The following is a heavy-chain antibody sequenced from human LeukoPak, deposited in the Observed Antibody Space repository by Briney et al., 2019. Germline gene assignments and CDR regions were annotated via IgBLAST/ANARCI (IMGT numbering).Heavy chain of an antibody. D-gene: IGHD3-22*01. CDR1: GFTFSSYA. Sequence: GGSLRLSCAASGFTFSSYAMSWVRQAPGKGLEWVSAISGRGDTTYYADSVEGRFTISRDNSKNTFSLQMNSLRAEDTAMYCCAKAYDSSGYYYLMNYWGQGTLVTVSS. CDR2: ISGRGDTT. V-gene: IGHV3-23*01. CDR3: AKAYDSSGYYYLMNY. J-gene: IGHJ4*02.